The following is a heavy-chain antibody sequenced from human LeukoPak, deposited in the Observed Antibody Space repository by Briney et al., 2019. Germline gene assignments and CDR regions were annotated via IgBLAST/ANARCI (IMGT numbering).Heavy chain of an antibody. Sequence: GGSLRLSCTASGFAYSDFSMNWVREAPGKGLEWVSYIRSSDSTIYYADSVKGRFTISRDNSKNTLYLQMNSLRAEDTAVYYCAKDPHYGSGSYYGNWFDPWGQGTLVTVSS. CDR1: GFAYSDFS. CDR2: IRSSDSTI. V-gene: IGHV3-48*01. J-gene: IGHJ5*02. D-gene: IGHD3-10*01. CDR3: AKDPHYGSGSYYGNWFDP.